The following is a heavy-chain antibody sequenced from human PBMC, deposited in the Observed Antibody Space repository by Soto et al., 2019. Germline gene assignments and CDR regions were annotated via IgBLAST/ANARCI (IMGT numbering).Heavy chain of an antibody. CDR1: GGSISSSSYY. D-gene: IGHD1-20*01. V-gene: IGHV4-39*01. CDR2: IYYSGST. CDR3: ARYNWNPYYFDY. J-gene: IGHJ4*02. Sequence: SETLSLTCTVSGGSISSSSYYWGWIRHPPGKGLEWIGSIYYSGSTYYNPSLKSRVTISVDTSKNQFSLKLSSVTAADTAVYYCARYNWNPYYFDYWGQGTLVTVSS.